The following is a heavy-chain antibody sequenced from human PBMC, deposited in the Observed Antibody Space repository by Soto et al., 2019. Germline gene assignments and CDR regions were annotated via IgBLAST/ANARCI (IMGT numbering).Heavy chain of an antibody. D-gene: IGHD6-19*01. J-gene: IGHJ4*02. CDR1: GFTLSSYS. CDR3: ARSIAVAGLGY. Sequence: LRLSCAASGFTLSSYSMHWVRQAPGKGLEWVSVISYDGNKKLYGDSVKGRFSISRDTSKNTVYLQMNSLRPEDTAVYYCARSIAVAGLGYWGQGTLVTVSS. V-gene: IGHV3-30-3*01. CDR2: ISYDGNKK.